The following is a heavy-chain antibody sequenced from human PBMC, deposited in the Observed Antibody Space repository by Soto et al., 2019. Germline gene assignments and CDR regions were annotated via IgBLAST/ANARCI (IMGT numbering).Heavy chain of an antibody. J-gene: IGHJ4*02. Sequence: PGGSLRLSCAASGFTFSSYSMNWVRQAPGKGLEWVSYISSSSSTIYYADSVKGRFTISRDNAKNSLYLQMNSLRAEDTAVYYCARDLDYSSGWYGRKDYWGQGTLVTVSS. CDR3: ARDLDYSSGWYGRKDY. CDR1: GFTFSSYS. V-gene: IGHV3-48*01. CDR2: ISSSSSTI. D-gene: IGHD6-19*01.